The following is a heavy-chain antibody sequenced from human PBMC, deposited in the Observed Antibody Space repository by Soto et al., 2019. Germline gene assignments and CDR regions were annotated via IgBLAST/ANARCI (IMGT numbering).Heavy chain of an antibody. D-gene: IGHD3-22*01. CDR3: GGDSSYYESSGYYLPY. J-gene: IGHJ4*02. CDR1: GYTFTSYG. Sequence: GASVKVSCQASGYTFTSYGISGVRQAPGQGLEWMGWISAYNGNTNYAQNLQGRVTMTTDTSTSPAYREPRSLRSDDTAVYYCGGDSSYYESSGYYLPYRGQGALGTVSS. CDR2: ISAYNGNT. V-gene: IGHV1-18*04.